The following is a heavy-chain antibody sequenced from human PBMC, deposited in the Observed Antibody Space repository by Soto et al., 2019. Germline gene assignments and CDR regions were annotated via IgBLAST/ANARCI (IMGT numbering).Heavy chain of an antibody. D-gene: IGHD7-27*01. CDR1: GFTFDDSA. V-gene: IGHV3-9*01. J-gene: IGHJ4*02. CDR2: ISWNSDRI. Sequence: VQLVESGGGLVQPGRSLRLSCVASGFTFDDSAMHWVRQGPGKGLEWVSGISWNSDRIEYVDSMKGRFTISRDNAKNSLYLQMNSLRVEDTAVYYCAKETQANLGTGGFDSWGQGTLVTVSS. CDR3: AKETQANLGTGGFDS.